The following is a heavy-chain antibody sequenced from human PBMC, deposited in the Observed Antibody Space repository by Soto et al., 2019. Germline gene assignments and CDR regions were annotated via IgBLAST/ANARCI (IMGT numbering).Heavy chain of an antibody. Sequence: QVQLLESGGGVVQPGRSLRLSCAASGFTFSSYGMHWVRQAPGKGLEWVAVISYDGSNKYYADSVKGRFTISRDNSKNTLYLQMNSLRAEDTAVYYCAKGGPMVRGPRGYFDYWGQGTLVTVSS. CDR3: AKGGPMVRGPRGYFDY. D-gene: IGHD3-10*01. CDR2: ISYDGSNK. CDR1: GFTFSSYG. J-gene: IGHJ4*02. V-gene: IGHV3-30*18.